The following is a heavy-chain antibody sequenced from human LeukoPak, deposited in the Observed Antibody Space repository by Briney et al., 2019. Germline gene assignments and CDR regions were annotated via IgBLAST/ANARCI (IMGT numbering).Heavy chain of an antibody. CDR2: ISWNSGSI. Sequence: GGSLRLSCAASGFTFDDYAMHWVRQAPGKGLEWVSGISWNSGSIGYAGSVKGRFTISRDNAKNTLYLQMNSLRAEDTAVYYCAKTEKCGGDCLYYFDYWGQGTLVTVSS. CDR3: AKTEKCGGDCLYYFDY. V-gene: IGHV3-9*01. CDR1: GFTFDDYA. J-gene: IGHJ4*02. D-gene: IGHD2-21*01.